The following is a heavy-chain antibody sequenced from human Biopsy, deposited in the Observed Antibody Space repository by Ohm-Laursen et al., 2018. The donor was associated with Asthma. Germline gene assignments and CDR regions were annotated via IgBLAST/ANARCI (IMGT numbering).Heavy chain of an antibody. CDR2: ISSSGSTK. D-gene: IGHD6-13*01. CDR3: VKDIRLQLWGFDS. CDR1: GFSFSDYY. J-gene: IGHJ4*02. V-gene: IGHV3-11*01. Sequence: SLRLSCSASGFSFSDYYMTWMRQAPGKGLEWVSSISSSGSTKYPAESVQGRFTISRDNAQKSLFLQMNSLRGADTALYYCVKDIRLQLWGFDSWGQGTLVTVSS.